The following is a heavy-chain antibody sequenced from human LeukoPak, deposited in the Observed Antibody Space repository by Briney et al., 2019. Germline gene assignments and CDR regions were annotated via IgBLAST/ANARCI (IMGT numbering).Heavy chain of an antibody. CDR2: IWYDGSNK. CDR3: ARDQYYYDSSGYFYDF. Sequence: GGSLRLSCAASGFTFSRHGMHWVRQAPGKGLEWVALIWYDGSNKYYADSVKGRFTISRDNSKNTLYLQMNSLRVEDTAAYYCARDQYYYDSSGYFYDFWGQGTLVTVSS. D-gene: IGHD3-22*01. CDR1: GFTFSRHG. V-gene: IGHV3-33*01. J-gene: IGHJ4*02.